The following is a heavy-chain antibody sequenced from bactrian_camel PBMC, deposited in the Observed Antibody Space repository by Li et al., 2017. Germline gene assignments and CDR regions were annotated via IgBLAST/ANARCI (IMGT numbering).Heavy chain of an antibody. Sequence: HVQLVESGGDLVQPGGSLRLSCEASGFTFSDYYMSWVRQAPGKGPEWVSSGYTGSSSTYYADAVKGRFTVSKDNAKNTLYLQMNSLKPEDTGAYYCAAASWYLGGYPYWGQGTQVTVS. CDR3: AAASWYLGGYPY. CDR1: GFTFSDYY. J-gene: IGHJ4*01. D-gene: IGHD6*01. V-gene: IGHV3-2*01. CDR2: GYTGSSST.